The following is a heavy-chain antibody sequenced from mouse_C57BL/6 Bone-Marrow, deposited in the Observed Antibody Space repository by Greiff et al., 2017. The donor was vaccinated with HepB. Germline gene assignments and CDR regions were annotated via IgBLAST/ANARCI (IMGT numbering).Heavy chain of an antibody. D-gene: IGHD2-2*01. J-gene: IGHJ3*01. V-gene: IGHV1-54*01. CDR1: GYAFTNYL. Sequence: VQLKESGAELVRPGTSVKVSCKASGYAFTNYLIEWVKQRPGQGLEWIGVINPGSGGTNYNEKFKGKATLTADKSSSTAYMQLSSLTSEDSAVYFCALMVTTGTGFAYWGQGTLVTVSA. CDR2: INPGSGGT. CDR3: ALMVTTGTGFAY.